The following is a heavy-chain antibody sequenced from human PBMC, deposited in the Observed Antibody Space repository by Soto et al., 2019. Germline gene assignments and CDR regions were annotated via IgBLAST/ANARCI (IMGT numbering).Heavy chain of an antibody. CDR3: ARTGGYSRGYTYWGLDV. CDR1: GGSVSSSGYY. D-gene: IGHD5-18*01. Sequence: QVQLQESGPGLVEPSETLSLTCSVSGGSVSSSGYYWTWVRQPPGKGLECIGYIYYTGTTNYNPSRGRRVTISLDTSTNQFSLSLTSVTAADTAVSYCARTGGYSRGYTYWGLDVFGRGTSVTFSS. V-gene: IGHV4-61*08. CDR2: IYYTGTT. J-gene: IGHJ6*02.